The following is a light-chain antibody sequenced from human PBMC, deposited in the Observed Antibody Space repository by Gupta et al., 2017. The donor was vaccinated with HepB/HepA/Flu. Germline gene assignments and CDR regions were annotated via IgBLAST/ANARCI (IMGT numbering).Light chain of an antibody. CDR1: QSVGSN. Sequence: EVVLTQSPATLSLSPGERATLSCRASQSVGSNLAWYQQKPGQSPRLLIFDVSNRATGIPARFSGSGSGTDFTLTISILDPEDFAVYYCQQRTSWLRGFGQGTKLEIK. J-gene: IGKJ2*03. V-gene: IGKV3-11*01. CDR3: QQRTSWLRG. CDR2: DVS.